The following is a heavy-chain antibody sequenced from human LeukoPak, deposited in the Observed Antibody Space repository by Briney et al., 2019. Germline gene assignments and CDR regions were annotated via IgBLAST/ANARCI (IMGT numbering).Heavy chain of an antibody. J-gene: IGHJ4*02. V-gene: IGHV4-39*01. CDR2: IYYSGST. CDR1: GGSISSSSYY. Sequence: PSETLSLTCTVSGGSISSSSYYWGWIRQPPGKGLEWIGSIYYSGSTYYNPSLKSRVTISVDTSKNQFSLKLSSVTAADTAVYYCARTVVNYFGYWGQGTLVTVSS. CDR3: ARTVVNYFGY.